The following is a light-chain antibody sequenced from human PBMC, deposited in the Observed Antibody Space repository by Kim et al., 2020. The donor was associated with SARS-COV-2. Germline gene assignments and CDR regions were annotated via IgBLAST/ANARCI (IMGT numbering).Light chain of an antibody. CDR1: QNVRIH. CDR2: GAT. J-gene: IGKJ2*01. CDR3: QQCDSWPLT. Sequence: SASPGDSPTLPGRASQNVRIHLVWYQHNPGQAPRLLLYGATTRATGIPGRFSGSGSGTEFFLTLRSLQPEDFADYYCQQCDSWPLTFGGGTKLEIK. V-gene: IGKV3D-15*01.